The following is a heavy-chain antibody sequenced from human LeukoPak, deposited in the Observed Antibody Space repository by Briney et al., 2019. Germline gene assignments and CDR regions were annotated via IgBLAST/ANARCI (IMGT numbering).Heavy chain of an antibody. CDR2: INHSGST. J-gene: IGHJ5*02. CDR1: GDSISSNY. Sequence: PSETLSLTCTVSGDSISSNYWSWIRQPPGKGLEWIGEINHSGSTNYNPSLKGRVTISVDTSKNQFSLKLSSVTAADTAVYYCARKWTYDYVWGSYRYYWFDPWGQGTLVTVSS. CDR3: ARKWTYDYVWGSYRYYWFDP. D-gene: IGHD3-16*02. V-gene: IGHV4-34*01.